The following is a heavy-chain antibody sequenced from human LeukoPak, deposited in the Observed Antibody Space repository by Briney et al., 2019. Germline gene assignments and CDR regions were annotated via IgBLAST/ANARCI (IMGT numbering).Heavy chain of an antibody. CDR1: GYTFTGYY. D-gene: IGHD6-19*01. J-gene: IGHJ1*01. CDR3: ARVFAVAGTRRVYFQH. CDR2: INPNSGGT. V-gene: IGHV1-2*02. Sequence: ASAKVSCKASGYTFTGYYMHWVRQAPGQGLEWMGWINPNSGGTNYAQKFQGRVTMTRDTSTSTAYMELSRLRSDDTAVYYCARVFAVAGTRRVYFQHWGQGTLVTVSS.